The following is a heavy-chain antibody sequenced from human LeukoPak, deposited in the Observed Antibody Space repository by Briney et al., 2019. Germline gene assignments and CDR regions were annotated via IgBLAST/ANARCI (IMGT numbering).Heavy chain of an antibody. V-gene: IGHV3-48*02. CDR3: AREGTGRYDALDV. D-gene: IGHD1-1*01. Sequence: GGSLRLSCAASGFTFSSYSMNWVRQVPGKELEWISYINSRSTSVFSADSVKGRFTISRDNAKNLLYLQMNSLTDDDTAVYYCAREGTGRYDALDVWGQGTMVTVSS. J-gene: IGHJ3*01. CDR2: INSRSTSV. CDR1: GFTFSSYS.